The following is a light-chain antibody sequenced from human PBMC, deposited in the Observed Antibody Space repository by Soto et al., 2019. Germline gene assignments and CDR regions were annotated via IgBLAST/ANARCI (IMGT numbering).Light chain of an antibody. J-gene: IGLJ1*01. CDR3: SSYTAGGTI. CDR2: DVS. CDR1: SSDVGGNKF. Sequence: QSVLTQPASVSGSPGQSITISCTGTSSDVGGNKFVSWYQHHPGRAPKVIISDVSHRPSGVSNRFSGSKSGNTASLTISGLQAEDEADYYCSSYTAGGTIFGTGTKVTVL. V-gene: IGLV2-14*01.